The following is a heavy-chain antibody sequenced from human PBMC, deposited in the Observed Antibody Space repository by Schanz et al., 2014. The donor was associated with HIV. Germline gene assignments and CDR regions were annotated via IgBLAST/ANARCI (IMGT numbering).Heavy chain of an antibody. CDR2: ISWNSGSI. D-gene: IGHD6-13*01. V-gene: IGHV3-9*01. Sequence: VQLVESGGGLVQPGRSLRLSCAASGFTFDDYAMHWVRQAPGKGLEWVSGISWNSGSIGYADSVKGRFTISRDNAKNSLYLQMNSLRAEDTALYFCAKDRPAGIAAAAGMDVWGQGTTVTVSS. CDR1: GFTFDDYA. CDR3: AKDRPAGIAAAAGMDV. J-gene: IGHJ6*02.